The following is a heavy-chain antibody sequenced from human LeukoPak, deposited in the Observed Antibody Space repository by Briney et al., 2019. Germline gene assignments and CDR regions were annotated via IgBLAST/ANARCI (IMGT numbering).Heavy chain of an antibody. D-gene: IGHD4-17*01. V-gene: IGHV3-21*01. CDR1: GFTFSGYS. CDR3: ARDLVLYGDY. J-gene: IGHJ4*02. CDR2: ITSSSYI. Sequence: GGSLRLSCAASGFTFSGYSMNWVRQAPGKGLEWVSSITSSSYIYYADSVKGRFTISRDNAKNSLYLQMNSLRAEDTAVYYCARDLVLYGDYWGQGTLVTVSS.